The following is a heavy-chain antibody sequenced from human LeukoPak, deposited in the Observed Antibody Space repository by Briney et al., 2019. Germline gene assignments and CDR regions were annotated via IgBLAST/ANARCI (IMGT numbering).Heavy chain of an antibody. J-gene: IGHJ5*02. CDR2: IYYSGST. Sequence: PSETLSLTCTVSGGSISSYYWSWIRQPPGKGLEWIGYIYYSGSTNYNPSLKSRVTISVDTSKNQFSLKLSSVTAADTAVYYCARDRGSGWYRPNWFDPWGQGTLVTVSS. D-gene: IGHD6-19*01. CDR3: ARDRGSGWYRPNWFDP. V-gene: IGHV4-59*12. CDR1: GGSISSYY.